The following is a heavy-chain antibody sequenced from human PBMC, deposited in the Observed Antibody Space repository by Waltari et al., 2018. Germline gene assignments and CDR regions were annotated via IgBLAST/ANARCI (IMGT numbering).Heavy chain of an antibody. V-gene: IGHV3-53*02. Sequence: EVQLVETGGGLIQPGGSLRLSCAASGFAVSSNYMSWVRQAPGKGLEWVSVIETGVYTYYAESVRGRFTISRDNSKNMVYLQMNSLRADDTAVYFCARHDYCDYWGQGTLVTVSS. CDR2: IETGVYT. CDR1: GFAVSSNY. CDR3: ARHDYCDY. J-gene: IGHJ4*02.